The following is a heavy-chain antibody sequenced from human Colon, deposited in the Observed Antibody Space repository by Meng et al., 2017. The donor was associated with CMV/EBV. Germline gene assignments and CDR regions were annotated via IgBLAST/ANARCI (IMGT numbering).Heavy chain of an antibody. D-gene: IGHD2-21*01. CDR2: ISGSGDNT. J-gene: IGHJ6*02. V-gene: IGHV3-23*01. Sequence: GESLKISCAASGLIFGNYAMSWVRQAPGKGLEWVSGISGSGDNTYYADSVKGRFTISRDNSKNTVFLQMRSLAAEDTASYFCAKYCGADCLYGMDVWGPGTRVTVSS. CDR1: GLIFGNYA. CDR3: AKYCGADCLYGMDV.